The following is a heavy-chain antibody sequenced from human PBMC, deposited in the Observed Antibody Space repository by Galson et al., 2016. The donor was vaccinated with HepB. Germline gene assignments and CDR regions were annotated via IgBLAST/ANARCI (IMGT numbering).Heavy chain of an antibody. CDR3: AGEPPLMGTPSGIGAFDI. J-gene: IGHJ3*02. CDR2: FRLRGGWA. CDR1: GDTFTSQY. Sequence: SVKVSCKASGDTFTSQYIHWVRQAPGQGLEWMGVFRLRGGWATYAQKLQGRVTVTRDTSTTTVDMELSSLTSDDTAVYYCAGEPPLMGTPSGIGAFDIWGQGTMVTVSS. D-gene: IGHD4-23*01. V-gene: IGHV1-46*01.